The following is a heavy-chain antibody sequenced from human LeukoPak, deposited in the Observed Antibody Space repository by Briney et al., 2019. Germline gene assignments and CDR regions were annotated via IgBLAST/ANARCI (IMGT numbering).Heavy chain of an antibody. Sequence: SETLSLTCGVSGGPLGRFYWTWIRQAPGKGLEWIGEVNHSGSANYNPSLKSRVTISLDASQNQFSLSLSSVTAADTAVYFCAKGVDFTAHFARWGQGTRVTVSS. J-gene: IGHJ4*02. V-gene: IGHV4-34*01. CDR1: GGPLGRFY. D-gene: IGHD3-3*01. CDR3: AKGVDFTAHFAR. CDR2: VNHSGSA.